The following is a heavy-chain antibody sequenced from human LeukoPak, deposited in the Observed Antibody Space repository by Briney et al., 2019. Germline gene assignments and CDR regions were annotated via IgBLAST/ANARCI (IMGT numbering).Heavy chain of an antibody. CDR1: GFTFNNYW. J-gene: IGHJ4*02. Sequence: GGSLRLSCAASGFTFNNYWMSWVRQAPGKGLECVANIKQDGSEKFYVDSVKGRFTISRDNAKNSLYLQMNSLRAEDTAVYYCARPSRGSTPDYWGPGTLVTVSS. CDR2: IKQDGSEK. D-gene: IGHD1-26*01. V-gene: IGHV3-7*04. CDR3: ARPSRGSTPDY.